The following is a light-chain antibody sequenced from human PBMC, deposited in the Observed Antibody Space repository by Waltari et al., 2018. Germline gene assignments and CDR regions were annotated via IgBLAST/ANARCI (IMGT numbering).Light chain of an antibody. CDR2: DTS. J-gene: IGKJ4*01. Sequence: EIVLTQSPGTLSLSPGERATLSCRTSQSVTSYLAWYQQKPGQPPRLLIYDTSNRATDIPSRFTGSGSGTDFTLTISSLEPEDFAVYYCQYRTNWPLTFGGGTKVEMK. CDR1: QSVTSY. CDR3: QYRTNWPLT. V-gene: IGKV3-11*01.